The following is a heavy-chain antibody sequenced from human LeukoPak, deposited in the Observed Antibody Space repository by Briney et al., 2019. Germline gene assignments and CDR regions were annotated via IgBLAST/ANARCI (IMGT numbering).Heavy chain of an antibody. V-gene: IGHV1-2*02. CDR1: GYTFTGYY. CDR2: INPNSGGT. J-gene: IGHJ4*02. CDR3: ARAFCVGECFVLHIFFDS. Sequence: ASVKVSCKASGYTFTGYYMHWVRQAPGQGLEWMGWINPNSGGTNYAQKFQGRVTMTRDTSISTAYMELSRLRSDDTAVYYCARAFCVGECFVLHIFFDSWGQGTLVTVSS. D-gene: IGHD2-21*01.